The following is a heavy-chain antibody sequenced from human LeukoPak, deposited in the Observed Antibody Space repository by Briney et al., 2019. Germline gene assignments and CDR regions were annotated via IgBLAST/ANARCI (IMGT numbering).Heavy chain of an antibody. Sequence: SETLSLTCAVYGGSFSGYYWSWIRQPPGKGLEWIGEINHSGSTNYNPSLKSRVTISVDTSRNQFSLKLSSVTAADTAVYYCARHGYCSSTSCYHYYYYYMDVWGKGTTVTVSS. CDR2: INHSGST. D-gene: IGHD2-2*03. J-gene: IGHJ6*03. V-gene: IGHV4-34*01. CDR3: ARHGYCSSTSCYHYYYYYMDV. CDR1: GGSFSGYY.